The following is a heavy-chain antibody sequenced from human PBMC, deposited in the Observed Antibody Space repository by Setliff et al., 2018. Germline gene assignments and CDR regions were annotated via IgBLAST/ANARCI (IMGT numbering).Heavy chain of an antibody. CDR1: GYSFTGYY. Sequence: RASVKGSCKTSGYSFTGYYMHWVRHAPGQGLEWMGRSNPNNGDTDSAQTFRGRVTMTRDTSLNTAYMELNGLTFDDTAVYYCARVSANYPDSLDFWGQGAMVTVS. J-gene: IGHJ3*01. CDR2: SNPNNGDT. V-gene: IGHV1-2*02. CDR3: ARVSANYPDSLDF. D-gene: IGHD4-17*01.